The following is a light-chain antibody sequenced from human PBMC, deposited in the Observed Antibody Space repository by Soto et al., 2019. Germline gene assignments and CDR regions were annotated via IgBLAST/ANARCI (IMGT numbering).Light chain of an antibody. CDR2: GAS. CDR1: QSVSSN. Sequence: EIVMTQSPATLSVSPGERATLSCRASQSVSSNLAWYQQKPGQAPRLLIYGASTRATGIPARFSVSGSGTEFTLTISSLQSEDFAVYYCQHYNNWPPYTFGQGTKLEIK. J-gene: IGKJ2*01. CDR3: QHYNNWPPYT. V-gene: IGKV3-15*01.